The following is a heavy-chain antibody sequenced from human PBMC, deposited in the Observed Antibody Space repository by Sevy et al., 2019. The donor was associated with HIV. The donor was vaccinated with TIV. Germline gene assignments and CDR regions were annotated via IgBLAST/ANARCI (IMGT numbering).Heavy chain of an antibody. CDR3: ARGFLNSHDFWGGYSNHRFSTFDI. CDR1: GGTFSSYA. J-gene: IGHJ3*02. CDR2: IIPIFGTS. D-gene: IGHD3-3*01. V-gene: IGHV1-69*13. Sequence: ASVKVSCKASGGTFSSYAISWVRQAPGQGLEWMGGIIPIFGTSKYAQKFQGRVTITADESTSTAYMELSSLRSEDTAVYYCARGFLNSHDFWGGYSNHRFSTFDIWGQGTMVTVSS.